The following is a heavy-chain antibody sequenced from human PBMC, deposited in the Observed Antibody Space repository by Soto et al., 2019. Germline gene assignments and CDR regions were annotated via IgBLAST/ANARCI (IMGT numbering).Heavy chain of an antibody. CDR2: ISSTTNYI. V-gene: IGHV3-21*06. J-gene: IGHJ4*02. CDR3: ARESEDLTSNFDY. Sequence: PGGPLRLPCAASGFTSTGYSMNWVRQPPGKGLEWVSSISSTTNYIYYGDSMKGRFTISRDNAKNSLYLEMNSLRAEDTAVYYCARESEDLTSNFDYWGQGTLVTVSS. CDR1: GFTSTGYS.